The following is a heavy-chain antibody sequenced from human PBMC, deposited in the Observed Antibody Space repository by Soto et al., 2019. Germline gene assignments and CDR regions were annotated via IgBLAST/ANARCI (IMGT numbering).Heavy chain of an antibody. J-gene: IGHJ6*02. D-gene: IGHD3-10*01. CDR1: GFIFSSFW. CDR2: INGDGASL. Sequence: EVRLEEAGGGFVQPGGSLRVSCSGSGFIFSSFWMHWVRQGPGKGLEWVSRINGDGASLAYADSVKGRFSISRDNVKNTLHLQMNGLGADDTAVYFCAREGSLGLDVWGRGTTVTVSS. CDR3: AREGSLGLDV. V-gene: IGHV3-74*03.